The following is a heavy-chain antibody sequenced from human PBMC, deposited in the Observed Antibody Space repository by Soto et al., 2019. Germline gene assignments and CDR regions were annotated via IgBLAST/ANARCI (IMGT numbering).Heavy chain of an antibody. Sequence: GGSLRLSCAASGFTFSSYAMGWVRQAPGKGLEWVSAISGSGGSTYYAASVKGRFTISRDNSKNTLYLQMNSLRAEDTAVYYCAKEIESSWLYYYYYGMDVWGQGTTVTVSS. J-gene: IGHJ6*02. V-gene: IGHV3-23*01. CDR3: AKEIESSWLYYYYYGMDV. D-gene: IGHD6-13*01. CDR1: GFTFSSYA. CDR2: ISGSGGST.